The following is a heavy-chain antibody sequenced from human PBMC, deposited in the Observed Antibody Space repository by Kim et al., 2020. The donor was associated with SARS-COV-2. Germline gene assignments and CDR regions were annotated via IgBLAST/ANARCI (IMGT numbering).Heavy chain of an antibody. CDR3: ARGHLGGRADY. V-gene: IGHV4-59*08. Sequence: SETLSLTCTVSGGSISGYYWSWIRQPPGKGLEWIGYFYYTGSTNYNPSLKSRVTISVDTSKNQFSLELTSVTAADTAVYYCARGHLGGRADYWGQGTPVTVSS. CDR1: GGSISGYY. J-gene: IGHJ4*02. CDR2: FYYTGST.